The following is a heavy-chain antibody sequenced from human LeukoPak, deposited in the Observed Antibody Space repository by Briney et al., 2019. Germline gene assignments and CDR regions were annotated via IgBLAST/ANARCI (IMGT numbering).Heavy chain of an antibody. D-gene: IGHD3-9*01. J-gene: IGHJ4*02. CDR3: ARSPYYDILTGYFGY. CDR2: IIPIFGTA. V-gene: IGHV1-69*05. Sequence: SVKVSCKASGGTFSSYAISWVRQAPGQGLEWMGRIIPIFGTANYAQKFQGRVTITTDESTSTAYMELSSLRSEDTAVYYCARSPYYDILTGYFGYWGQGTLVTVSS. CDR1: GGTFSSYA.